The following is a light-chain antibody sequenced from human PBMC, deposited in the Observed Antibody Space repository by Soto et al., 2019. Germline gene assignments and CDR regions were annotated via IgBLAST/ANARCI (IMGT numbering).Light chain of an antibody. J-gene: IGKJ2*01. CDR2: AAS. CDR1: QSVSANY. Sequence: EIVLTQSPGTLALSPGDRATLSCRASQSVSANYVAWYQQKPGQAPRLLIYAASSRATGIPDRFSGSGSGKDFILTISRLEPEDFVVYYCQQYGSSSYTFGQGTKLEIK. V-gene: IGKV3-20*01. CDR3: QQYGSSSYT.